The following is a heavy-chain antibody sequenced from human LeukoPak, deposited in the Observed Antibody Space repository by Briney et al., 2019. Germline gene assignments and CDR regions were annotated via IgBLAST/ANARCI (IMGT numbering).Heavy chain of an antibody. Sequence: PGGSLRLSCAASGFRFTSYAMIWIRQVPGKGLEWVAGISGSGGSTYYSDPVKGRFTISRDTSDNTLHLNMSSLSSDDTAVYFCAKLGVYRVYSFIDFWGQGVPVTVSS. CDR1: GFRFTSYA. V-gene: IGHV3-23*01. CDR3: AKLGVYRVYSFIDF. CDR2: ISGSGGST. J-gene: IGHJ4*02. D-gene: IGHD3-16*01.